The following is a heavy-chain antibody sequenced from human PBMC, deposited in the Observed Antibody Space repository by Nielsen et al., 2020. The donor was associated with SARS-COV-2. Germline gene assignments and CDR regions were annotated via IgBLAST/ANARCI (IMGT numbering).Heavy chain of an antibody. CDR3: ARTTVTTAFDY. D-gene: IGHD4-17*01. CDR1: GGSVSSGNYY. J-gene: IGHJ4*02. CDR2: IYYSGSA. Sequence: SETLSLTCTVSGGSVSSGNYYWSWIRQPPGKGLEWIGYIYYSGSANYNPSLKSRVTISVDTSKNQFSLKLTSVTTADTAVYYCARTTVTTAFDYWGQGTLVTVSS. V-gene: IGHV4-61*01.